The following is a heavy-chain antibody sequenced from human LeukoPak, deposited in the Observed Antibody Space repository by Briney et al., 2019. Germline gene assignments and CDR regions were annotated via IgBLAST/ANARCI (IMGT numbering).Heavy chain of an antibody. D-gene: IGHD4-17*01. CDR3: AREYGDHLFDY. Sequence: SEALSLTSIVSLGSISSYYRNCIRPPPRKGLERIGSIYHSGGTYYNPSLKSRVNISVATSKNQFSLKVSSVTAEDTAVYYCAREYGDHLFDYWGQGTLVTVSS. J-gene: IGHJ4*02. CDR1: LGSISSYY. V-gene: IGHV4-38-2*02. CDR2: IYHSGGT.